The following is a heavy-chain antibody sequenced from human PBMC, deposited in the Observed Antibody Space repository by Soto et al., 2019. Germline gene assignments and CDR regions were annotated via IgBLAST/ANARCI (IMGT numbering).Heavy chain of an antibody. CDR2: VNPGDGST. Sequence: ASVKVSCKASGYTLTAYYIHWVRQAPGQGREWMGIVNPGDGSTRYAQMFQDRVTMMRDTSTSTIYMELSSLRSEDTAVYYCARYYVQDRPIDYWGQGTLVTVYS. CDR1: GYTLTAYY. CDR3: ARYYVQDRPIDY. J-gene: IGHJ4*02. D-gene: IGHD3-10*02. V-gene: IGHV1-46*01.